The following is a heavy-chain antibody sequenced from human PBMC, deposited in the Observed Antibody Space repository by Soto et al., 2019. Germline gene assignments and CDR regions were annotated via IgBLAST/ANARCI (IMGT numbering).Heavy chain of an antibody. V-gene: IGHV1-3*01. Sequence: QAQLVQSGAEVKKPGASVKVSCKASGYTLSSFGIHWVRQAPGQRLEWMGWINAGNGNTKYSQKLQGRVTFSRDTSANTAYMELTSLTSEYTAVYYCVRTRQQWLGGDSWGQGSLVTVSS. J-gene: IGHJ4*02. D-gene: IGHD6-19*01. CDR1: GYTLSSFG. CDR2: INAGNGNT. CDR3: VRTRQQWLGGDS.